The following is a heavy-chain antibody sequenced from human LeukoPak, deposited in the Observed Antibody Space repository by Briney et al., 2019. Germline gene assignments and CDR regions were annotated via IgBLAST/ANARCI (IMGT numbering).Heavy chain of an antibody. Sequence: ASVKVSCKASGYTFTSYYLHWVRQAPGQGLEWMGVINPSADTTSYTEKFQGRVTMTRDMSTSTFYMELRSLTSEDTAMYYCARAYGSTSYYNYYLQYWGQGTLVTVSP. V-gene: IGHV1-46*01. CDR3: ARAYGSTSYYNYYLQY. J-gene: IGHJ4*02. CDR1: GYTFTSYY. CDR2: INPSADTT. D-gene: IGHD3-10*01.